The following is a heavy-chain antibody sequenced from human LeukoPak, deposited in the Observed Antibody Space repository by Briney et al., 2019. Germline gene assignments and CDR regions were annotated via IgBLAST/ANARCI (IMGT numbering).Heavy chain of an antibody. CDR3: ARHSCAYSSTSGTVEY. J-gene: IGHJ4*02. CDR2: IYYTGST. D-gene: IGHD2-2*01. Sequence: TSETLSLTCTVSGAAISDYYWSWIRQPPGKGLEWFGYIYYTGSTKFNPSLESRVTISIDTSKNHLYLKLSSVTAADTAMYYCARHSCAYSSTSGTVEYWGQGTLVTVSS. V-gene: IGHV4-59*08. CDR1: GAAISDYY.